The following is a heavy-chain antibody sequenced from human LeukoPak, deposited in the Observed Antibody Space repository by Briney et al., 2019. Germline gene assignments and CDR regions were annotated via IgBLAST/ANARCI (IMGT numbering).Heavy chain of an antibody. CDR3: TTDLGTYYHGSQRLIPIDY. Sequence: TGGSLRLSCVDSGFTFTNAWMSWVRQAPGKGLEWIGRIKSKTDGETTNYAEPVRGRFTISRDDSKSAVYLQMNSLKIEDTAVYYCTTDLGTYYHGSQRLIPIDYWGQGTLVTVSS. CDR2: IKSKTDGETT. J-gene: IGHJ4*02. V-gene: IGHV3-15*01. D-gene: IGHD3-10*01. CDR1: GFTFTNAW.